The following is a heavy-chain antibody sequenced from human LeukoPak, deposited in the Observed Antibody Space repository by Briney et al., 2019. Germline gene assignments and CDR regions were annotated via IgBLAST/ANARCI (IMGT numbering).Heavy chain of an antibody. J-gene: IGHJ5*02. CDR2: ISSRGRS. CDR1: GDSISRSY. D-gene: IGHD3-22*01. CDR3: ARHRESYYESSHMGFDP. Sequence: PSETLSLTCTVSGDSISRSYWSWIRQPPGKGLEWIGYISSRGRSTYTPALKSRVTISADTSNNQFSLSLTSPTAADTAVYYCARHRESYYESSHMGFDPWGQEPWSSSPQ. V-gene: IGHV4-59*08.